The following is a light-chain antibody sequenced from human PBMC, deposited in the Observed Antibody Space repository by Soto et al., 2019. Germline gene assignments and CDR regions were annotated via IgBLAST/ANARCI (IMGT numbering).Light chain of an antibody. CDR3: QQRINWPLT. CDR1: QSVNNY. J-gene: IGKJ4*01. CDR2: DAS. Sequence: EIVLTQSPVTLSLSPGERATLSCRSSQSVNNYLAWYQQKPGQAPRLLIYDASTRATGIPARFSGSGSGTDFTLTIRSLEPEDFAVYYCQQRINWPLTFGGGTKVDIK. V-gene: IGKV3-11*01.